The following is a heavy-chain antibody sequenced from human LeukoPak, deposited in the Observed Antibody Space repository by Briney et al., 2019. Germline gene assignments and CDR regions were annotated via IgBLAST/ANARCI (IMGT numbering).Heavy chain of an antibody. CDR3: ARSVLRYFDWLLSGFDP. D-gene: IGHD3-9*01. CDR1: GYTFTSYG. J-gene: IGHJ5*02. V-gene: IGHV1-18*01. Sequence: GASVKVSCKASGYTFTSYGISWVRQAPGQGLEWMGWISAYNGNTNYAQKLQGRVTMTTDTSTSTAYMELRSLRSDDTAVYYCARSVLRYFDWLLSGFDPWGQGTLVTVSS. CDR2: ISAYNGNT.